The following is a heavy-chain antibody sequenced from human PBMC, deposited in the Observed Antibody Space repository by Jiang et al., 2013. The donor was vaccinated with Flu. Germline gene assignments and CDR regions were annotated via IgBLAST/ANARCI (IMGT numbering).Heavy chain of an antibody. Sequence: GAEVKKPGASVKVSCKASGYTFTSYDINWVRQATGQGLEWMGWMNPNSGNTGYAQKFQGRVTMTRNTSISTAYMELSSLRSEDTAVYYCARFRKLGGYYDSSGDAFDIWGQGTMVTVSS. D-gene: IGHD3-22*01. V-gene: IGHV1-8*01. J-gene: IGHJ3*02. CDR3: ARFRKLGGYYDSSGDAFDI. CDR1: GYTFTSYD. CDR2: MNPNSGNT.